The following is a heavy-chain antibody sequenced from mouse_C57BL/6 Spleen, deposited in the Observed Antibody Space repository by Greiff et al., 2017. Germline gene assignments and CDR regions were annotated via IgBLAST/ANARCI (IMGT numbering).Heavy chain of an antibody. CDR1: GYTFTSYW. CDR3: ARTDSSGPSWFAY. D-gene: IGHD3-2*02. Sequence: QVQLQQSGAELVKPGASVKLSCKASGYTFTSYWMQWVKQRPGQGLEWIGEIDPSDSYTNYNQKFKGKATLTVDTSSSTAYMQLSSLTSEDSAVYYCARTDSSGPSWFAYWGQGTLVTVSA. J-gene: IGHJ3*01. CDR2: IDPSDSYT. V-gene: IGHV1-50*01.